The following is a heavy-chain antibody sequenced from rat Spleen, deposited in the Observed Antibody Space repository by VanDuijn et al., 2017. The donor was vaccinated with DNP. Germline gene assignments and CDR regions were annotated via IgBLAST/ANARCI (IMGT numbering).Heavy chain of an antibody. CDR3: ARGLNYGGYNYYWYFDF. J-gene: IGHJ1*01. V-gene: IGHV3-1*01. Sequence: VQLKESGPGLVQPSQSLSLTCSVTGYSITSNYWGWIRKFPGNKMEWMGYISYSGDTRYNPSLKSRVSITRDTSTNQFFLQLNSVTTEDTATYYCARGLNYGGYNYYWYFDFWGPGTMVTVSS. D-gene: IGHD1-11*01. CDR1: GYSITSNY. CDR2: ISYSGDT.